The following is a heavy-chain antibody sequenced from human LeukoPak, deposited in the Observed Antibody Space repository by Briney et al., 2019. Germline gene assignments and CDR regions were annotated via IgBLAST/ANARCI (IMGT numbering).Heavy chain of an antibody. CDR2: ISNNGGYT. D-gene: IGHD2-15*01. J-gene: IGHJ4*02. CDR3: AKQLGYCSVGSCYFPY. Sequence: GGSLRLSCAASGFTFSSSAMSWVRQAPGKGLEWVSAISNNGGYTYYADSVQGRFTISRDNSKSTLCLQMNSLRAEDTAVYYCAKQLGYCSVGSCYFPYWGQGTLVTVSS. CDR1: GFTFSSSA. V-gene: IGHV3-23*01.